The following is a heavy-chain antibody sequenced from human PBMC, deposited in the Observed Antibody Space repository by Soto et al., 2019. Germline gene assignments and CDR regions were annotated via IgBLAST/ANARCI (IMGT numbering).Heavy chain of an antibody. Sequence: QVQLVESGGGVVQSGGSLRLSCAASGFIFSAHGFHWVRQAPGKGLDWLAVIWYDGSNDYVADSVKGRFTISRDNSDNTVSLQKHSLRPDETPAYYCARARDGFGELSPLDYWGQGTLFTVSS. CDR1: GFIFSAHG. CDR3: ARARDGFGELSPLDY. J-gene: IGHJ4*02. CDR2: IWYDGSND. D-gene: IGHD3-10*01. V-gene: IGHV3-33*01.